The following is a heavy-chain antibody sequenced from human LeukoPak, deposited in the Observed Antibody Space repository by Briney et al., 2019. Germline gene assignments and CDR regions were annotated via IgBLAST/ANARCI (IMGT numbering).Heavy chain of an antibody. J-gene: IGHJ4*02. CDR2: IYYSGST. D-gene: IGHD2-15*01. Sequence: PSETLSLTCTVSGGSISSYYWSWIRQPPGKGLEWIGYIYYSGSTNYNPSFKSRVTISVDTSKNQFSLKLSSVTAADTAVYYCARHCRGSSSCYSYWGQGTLVTVSS. V-gene: IGHV4-59*08. CDR1: GGSISSYY. CDR3: ARHCRGSSSCYSY.